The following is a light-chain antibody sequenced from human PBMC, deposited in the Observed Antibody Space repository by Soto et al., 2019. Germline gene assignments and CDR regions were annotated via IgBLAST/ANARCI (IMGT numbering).Light chain of an antibody. CDR1: QSVSSN. V-gene: IGKV3-15*01. CDR2: GAS. J-gene: IGKJ4*01. Sequence: EIVMTQSPATLSVSPGERVTLSCRASQSVSSNLAWYQHKPGQAPRLLIYGASIRDTGVPATFSGSGSGTEFTLTISRLQSEDFAVYYCQQYQRWPLTFGGGTKAEIK. CDR3: QQYQRWPLT.